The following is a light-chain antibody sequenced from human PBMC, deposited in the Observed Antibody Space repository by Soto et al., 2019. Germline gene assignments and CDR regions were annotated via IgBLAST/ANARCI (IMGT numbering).Light chain of an antibody. V-gene: IGLV2-14*01. Sequence: QSVLTQPASVSGSPGQSIAISCTGTNSDVCAYNFVSWYQQYPGKAPKLIIHEVNNRPSGVSDRFSGSKSGNTASLTISGLQADDEADYYCSSFTTYNTRVFGTGTKVTVL. CDR2: EVN. J-gene: IGLJ1*01. CDR1: NSDVCAYNF. CDR3: SSFTTYNTRV.